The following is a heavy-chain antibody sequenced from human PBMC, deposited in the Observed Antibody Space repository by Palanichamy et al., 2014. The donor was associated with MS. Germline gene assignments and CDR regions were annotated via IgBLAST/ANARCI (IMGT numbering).Heavy chain of an antibody. Sequence: QVQLLQSGAEVKKPGASVKVSRRASGYTFSDYYMHWVRQAPGQGLEWMGWINPDSGGTNYAQKFQGRVTVTRDTSIRTAYLELNRVTSDDTAVYYCARYPYRGTYWAPFDYWGQGTLVTVSS. V-gene: IGHV1-2*02. J-gene: IGHJ4*02. CDR3: ARYPYRGTYWAPFDY. CDR2: INPDSGGT. D-gene: IGHD1-26*01. CDR1: GYTFSDYY.